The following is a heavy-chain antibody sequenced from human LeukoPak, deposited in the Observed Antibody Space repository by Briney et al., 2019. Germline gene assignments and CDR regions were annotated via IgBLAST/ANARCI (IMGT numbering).Heavy chain of an antibody. CDR1: GGSISGSNYY. J-gene: IGHJ4*02. V-gene: IGHV4-39*07. CDR3: ARVQPLGSGWYHPLTGYFDY. D-gene: IGHD6-19*01. CDR2: INHSGST. Sequence: SETLSLTCTVSGGSISGSNYYWGWIRQPPGKGLEWIGEINHSGSTNYNPSLKSRVTISVDTSKNQFSLKLSSVTAADTAVYYCARVQPLGSGWYHPLTGYFDYWGQGTLVTVSS.